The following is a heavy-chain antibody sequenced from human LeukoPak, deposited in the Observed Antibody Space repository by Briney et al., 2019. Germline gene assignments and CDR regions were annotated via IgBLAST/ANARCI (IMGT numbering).Heavy chain of an antibody. J-gene: IGHJ6*03. CDR2: IIPIFGTA. CDR1: GGTFSSYA. CDR3: ARCDSTPLLYYYMDV. Sequence: ASVKVSCKASGGTFSSYAISWVRQAPGQGLEWMGGIIPIFGTANYAQKFQGRVTITADESTSTAYMELSSLRSEDTAVYYCARCDSTPLLYYYMDVWGKGTTVTVSS. V-gene: IGHV1-69*13. D-gene: IGHD2-21*02.